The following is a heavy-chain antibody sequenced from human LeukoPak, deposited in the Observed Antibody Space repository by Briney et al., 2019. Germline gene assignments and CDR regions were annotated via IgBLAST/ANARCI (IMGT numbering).Heavy chain of an antibody. J-gene: IGHJ4*02. D-gene: IGHD4-17*01. CDR2: ITGTGRST. CDR1: GFTFGTYA. CDR3: ASFGDHANDY. Sequence: PGGSLRLSCGASGFTFGTYAMSWVRQAPGKGLEWVSAITGTGRSTYYADSVKGRFTVSRDNSKNTLYLQMNSLRAEDTAIYYCASFGDHANDYWGQGTLVTVSS. V-gene: IGHV3-23*01.